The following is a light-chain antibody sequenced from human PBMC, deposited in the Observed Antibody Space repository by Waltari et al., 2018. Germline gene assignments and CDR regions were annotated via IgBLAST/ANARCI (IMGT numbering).Light chain of an antibody. Sequence: SDVLTQPPSVSLAPGKTARITCGENNIGSNSVHWYQQKPGQAPVLVIYYHTDRPSGIPERFSGSNSGSTATLTISRVEAGDEADYYCQVWDGSSDHGLFGGGTKLTVL. CDR2: YHT. CDR1: NIGSNS. V-gene: IGLV3-21*04. CDR3: QVWDGSSDHGL. J-gene: IGLJ2*01.